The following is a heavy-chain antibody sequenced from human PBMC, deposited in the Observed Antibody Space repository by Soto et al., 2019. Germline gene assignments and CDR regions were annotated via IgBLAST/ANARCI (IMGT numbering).Heavy chain of an antibody. J-gene: IGHJ3*02. D-gene: IGHD3-22*01. CDR1: GGSISSSSYY. CDR3: ARHLHYYAARGGGNAFDI. CDR2: IYYSGST. Sequence: SETLSLTCTVSGGSISSSSYYWGWIRQPPGKGLEWIGSIYYSGSTYYNPSLKSRVTISVDTSKNQFSLKLSSVTAADTAVYYCARHLHYYAARGGGNAFDIWGQGTMVTVSS. V-gene: IGHV4-39*01.